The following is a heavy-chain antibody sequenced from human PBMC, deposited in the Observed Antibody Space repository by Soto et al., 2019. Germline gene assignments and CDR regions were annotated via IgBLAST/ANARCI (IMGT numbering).Heavy chain of an antibody. D-gene: IGHD1-1*01. CDR3: ARGSGIVALPGELEDVNYDF. Sequence: QVQLQQWGAGLVKPSETLSLSCAVYGQSFSGHSWAWIRQPPGKGLEWIGEISESGSTYYNPSLKSRVTSSTDTSKKQISLKLNSVTAADTAAYFCARGSGIVALPGELEDVNYDFWGQGTLVNVSS. V-gene: IGHV4-34*01. CDR1: GQSFSGHS. J-gene: IGHJ4*02. CDR2: ISESGST.